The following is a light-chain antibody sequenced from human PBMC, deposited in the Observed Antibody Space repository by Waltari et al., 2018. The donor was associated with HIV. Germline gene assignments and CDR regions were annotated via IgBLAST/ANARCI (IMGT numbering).Light chain of an antibody. V-gene: IGKV1-33*01. CDR1: QDIIKY. CDR3: QQYDNLPLT. CDR2: AAS. J-gene: IGKJ4*01. Sequence: DIQMTQSPSSLSASVSDRVTITCQASQDIIKYLNWYQQKPGKAPKLLIYAASNLETGVPARFSGGGSGTDFTFTISSLQPEDIATYYCQQYDNLPLTFGGGTKVEI.